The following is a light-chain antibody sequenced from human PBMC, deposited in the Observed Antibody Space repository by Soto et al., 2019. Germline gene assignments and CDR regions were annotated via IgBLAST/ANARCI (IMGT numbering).Light chain of an antibody. J-gene: IGKJ5*01. Sequence: EIVLTQSPATLSSFPGDRVTLSCSASQYINTRLAWYQHRPGQAPRLLIYDASNRATGIPARFSGSGSGTDFTLTISSLEPEDFAVYYCQQYGSSPPITFGQGTRLEIK. CDR1: QYINTR. V-gene: IGKV3D-11*03. CDR3: QQYGSSPPIT. CDR2: DAS.